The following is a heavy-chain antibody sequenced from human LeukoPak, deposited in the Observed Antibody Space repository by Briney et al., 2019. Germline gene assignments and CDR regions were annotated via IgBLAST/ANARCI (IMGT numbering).Heavy chain of an antibody. Sequence: GGSLRLSCEASGLTFSSYDMNWVRQAPGKGLEWVSYISSSGNLIHYADSVKGRFTMSRDNVKNLLYLQMNSLRDEDTAVYYCARDTVNGPFVISLDLWGQGALVTVSS. CDR1: GLTFSSYD. J-gene: IGHJ5*02. V-gene: IGHV3-48*03. CDR3: ARDTVNGPFVISLDL. D-gene: IGHD2-8*01. CDR2: ISSSGNLI.